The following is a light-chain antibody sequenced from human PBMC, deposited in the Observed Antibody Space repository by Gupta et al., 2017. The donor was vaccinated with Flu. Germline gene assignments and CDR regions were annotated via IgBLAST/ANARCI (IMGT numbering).Light chain of an antibody. CDR2: AAS. CDR3: QQRNSKLYMHN. V-gene: IGKV1-39*01. CDR1: QSISSY. Sequence: DIQITQSPSSLSASVGDRVTITCRASQSISSYLNWYQKKPGKAPELLIYAASSLQRGVTSRCSGSGDGTDVTLTISSRQPEDFATYYCQQRNSKLYMHNFGQGTRLEMK. J-gene: IGKJ2*01.